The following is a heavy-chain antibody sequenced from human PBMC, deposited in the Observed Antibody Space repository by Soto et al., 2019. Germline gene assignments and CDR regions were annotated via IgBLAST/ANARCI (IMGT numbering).Heavy chain of an antibody. CDR3: ARGFGRSWYYWFDP. D-gene: IGHD6-13*01. Sequence: SETLSLTCAFYGWTFSGYYWSWIRQPPGKGLEWIGEINHSGSTNYNPSLKSRVTISVDTSKNQFSLKLSSVTAADTAVYYCARGFGRSWYYWFDPWGQGTLVTVSS. J-gene: IGHJ5*02. CDR1: GWTFSGYY. V-gene: IGHV4-34*01. CDR2: INHSGST.